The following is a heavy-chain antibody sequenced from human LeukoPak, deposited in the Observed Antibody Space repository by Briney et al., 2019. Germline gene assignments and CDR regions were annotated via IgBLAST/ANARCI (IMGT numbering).Heavy chain of an antibody. CDR3: ARDTSSSGLDY. Sequence: GGSLRLSCAASGFTFSYYWMSWVRQAPGKGLEWVANIKQDGSEKYYVDSVKGRFTISRDNAKNSLYLQMNSLRAEDTAVYYCARDTSSSGLDYWGQGTLATVST. D-gene: IGHD6-6*01. CDR1: GFTFSYYW. CDR2: IKQDGSEK. V-gene: IGHV3-7*05. J-gene: IGHJ4*02.